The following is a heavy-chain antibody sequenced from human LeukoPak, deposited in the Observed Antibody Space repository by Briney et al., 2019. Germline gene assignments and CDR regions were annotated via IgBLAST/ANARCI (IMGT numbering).Heavy chain of an antibody. D-gene: IGHD6-19*01. CDR1: GFTVSSSY. V-gene: IGHV3-53*04. Sequence: SGGSLRLSCTASGFTVSSSYMTWVRQARGRGLEWVSLIYSGGGTFYTDSVKGRFTISRHNFANTLYLQMNNLRAEDTAVYYCARVGVGTVAGNYFDDWGQGTLVTVSS. CDR2: IYSGGGT. CDR3: ARVGVGTVAGNYFDD. J-gene: IGHJ4*02.